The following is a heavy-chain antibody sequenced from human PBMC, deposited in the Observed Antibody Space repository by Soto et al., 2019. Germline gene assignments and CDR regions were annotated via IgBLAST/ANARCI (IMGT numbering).Heavy chain of an antibody. V-gene: IGHV1-3*01. CDR2: INAGNGNT. Sequence: ASAKVSCKASGYTFTSYAMHWVRQAPGQRLEWMGWINAGNGNTKYSQKFQGRVTITRDTSASTAYMELNSLRSEDTAVYYCARGESFQLLAHYWGQGTTVTVSS. CDR3: ARGESFQLLAHY. J-gene: IGHJ4*02. CDR1: GYTFTSYA. D-gene: IGHD3-3*01.